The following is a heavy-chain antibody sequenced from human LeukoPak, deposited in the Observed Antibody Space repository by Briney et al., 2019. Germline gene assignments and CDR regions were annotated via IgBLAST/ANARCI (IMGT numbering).Heavy chain of an antibody. D-gene: IGHD6-6*01. Sequence: GGSLRLSCAASGSTFDDYGMSWVRQAPGKGLEWVSGINWNGGSTGYADSVKGRFTISRDNAKNSLYLQMNSLRAEDTAVYYCARLDSIAPFDPWGQGTLVTVSS. CDR1: GSTFDDYG. V-gene: IGHV3-20*04. J-gene: IGHJ5*02. CDR3: ARLDSIAPFDP. CDR2: INWNGGST.